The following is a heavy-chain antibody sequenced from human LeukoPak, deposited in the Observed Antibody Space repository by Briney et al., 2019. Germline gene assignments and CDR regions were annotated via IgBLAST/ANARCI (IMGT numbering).Heavy chain of an antibody. Sequence: SETLSLTCAVYGGSFSGYYWSWIRQPPGKGLEWIGEINHSGSTNYNPSLKSRVTISVDTSKNQFSLKLSSVTAADTAVYYCARGGLDYYFDYWGQGTLVTVSS. CDR1: GGSFSGYY. D-gene: IGHD1-1*01. CDR3: ARGGLDYYFDY. V-gene: IGHV4-34*01. CDR2: INHSGST. J-gene: IGHJ4*02.